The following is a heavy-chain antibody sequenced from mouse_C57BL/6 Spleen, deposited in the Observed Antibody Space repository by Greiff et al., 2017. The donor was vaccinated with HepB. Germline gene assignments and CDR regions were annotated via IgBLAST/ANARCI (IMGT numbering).Heavy chain of an antibody. V-gene: IGHV1-82*01. CDR2: IYPGDGDT. D-gene: IGHD2-4*01. J-gene: IGHJ3*01. Sequence: VQLQQSGPELVKPGASVKISCKASGYAFSSSWMNWVKQRPGKGLEWIGRIYPGDGDTNYNGKFKGKATLTADKSSSTAYMQLSSLTSEDSAVYFCARDDHGGFAYWGQGTLVTVSA. CDR1: GYAFSSSW. CDR3: ARDDHGGFAY.